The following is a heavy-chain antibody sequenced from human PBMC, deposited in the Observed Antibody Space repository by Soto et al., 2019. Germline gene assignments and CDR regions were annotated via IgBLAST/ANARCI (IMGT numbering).Heavy chain of an antibody. CDR1: GGSISSSSYH. CDR2: MYNTGST. Sequence: PSETLSLTCTVSGGSISSSSYHWGWIRQPPGKGLEWIGYMYNTGSTVYNPSFKSRVTISVDTSKNQFSLKLNSVTAADTAVYYCARDLWGYCGTDCYPLDVWGQGTTVTVS. CDR3: ARDLWGYCGTDCYPLDV. V-gene: IGHV4-61*01. J-gene: IGHJ6*02. D-gene: IGHD2-21*02.